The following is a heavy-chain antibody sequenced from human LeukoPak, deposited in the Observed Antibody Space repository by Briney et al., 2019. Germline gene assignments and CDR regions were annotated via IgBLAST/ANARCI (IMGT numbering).Heavy chain of an antibody. CDR1: GFTFSSYA. CDR2: SSGSGGST. D-gene: IGHD3-22*01. J-gene: IGHJ4*02. V-gene: IGHV3-23*01. CDR3: AKDLMPNYDSSGYHFDY. Sequence: GSLRLSCAASGFTFSSYAMSWVRQAPGKGLEGVSASSGSGGSTYYADSVKGRFTISRDNSKNTLYLQMNSLRAEDTAVYYCAKDLMPNYDSSGYHFDYWGQGTLVTVSS.